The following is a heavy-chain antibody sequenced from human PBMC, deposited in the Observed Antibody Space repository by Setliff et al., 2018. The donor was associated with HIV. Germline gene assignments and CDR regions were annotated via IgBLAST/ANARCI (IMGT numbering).Heavy chain of an antibody. J-gene: IGHJ4*02. V-gene: IGHV1-18*04. CDR3: ARTEGQWLRPEGALCDY. CDR2: ISGNNRIT. Sequence: ASVKVSCKASGFILTSNYMHWVRQAPGQGLEWMGWISGNNRITYYAQNFQSRVTLTTDTSTSTSNMELRSLRSDDTAVYYCARTEGQWLRPEGALCDYWGQGTLVTVS. CDR1: GFILTSNY. D-gene: IGHD5-12*01.